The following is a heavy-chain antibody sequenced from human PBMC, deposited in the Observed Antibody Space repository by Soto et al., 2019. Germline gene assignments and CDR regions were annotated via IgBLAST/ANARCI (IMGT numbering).Heavy chain of an antibody. CDR3: AKSSEWLRLIYYYYHYMDV. CDR1: GFTFSGYA. Sequence: GGSLRLSCAASGFTFSGYAMSWVRQAPGKGLEWVSAISGSGGSTYYADSVKGRFTISRDNSKNTLYLQMNSLRAEDTAVYYCAKSSEWLRLIYYYYHYMDVWGKGTTVTVSS. J-gene: IGHJ6*03. D-gene: IGHD5-12*01. CDR2: ISGSGGST. V-gene: IGHV3-23*01.